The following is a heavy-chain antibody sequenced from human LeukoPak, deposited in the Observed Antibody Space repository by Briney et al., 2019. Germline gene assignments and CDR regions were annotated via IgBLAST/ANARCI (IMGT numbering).Heavy chain of an antibody. CDR1: GFTFSSYA. CDR3: ARDLAQDFWSGYYTDY. CDR2: ISYDGSNK. V-gene: IGHV3-30*01. D-gene: IGHD3-3*01. J-gene: IGHJ4*02. Sequence: GSLRLSCAASGFTFSSYAMHWVRQAPGKGLEWVAVISYDGSNKYYADSVKGRFTISRDNSKNTLYLQMNSLRAEDTAVYYCARDLAQDFWSGYYTDYWGQGNPGHRLL.